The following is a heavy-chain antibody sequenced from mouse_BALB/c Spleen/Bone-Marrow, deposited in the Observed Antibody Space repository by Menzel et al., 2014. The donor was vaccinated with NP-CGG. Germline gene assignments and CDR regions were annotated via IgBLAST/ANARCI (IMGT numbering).Heavy chain of an antibody. CDR3: ARGRGGYYGFAY. J-gene: IGHJ3*01. V-gene: IGHV5-6-5*01. Sequence: EVQGVESGGGLVKPGGSLKLSCAASGFTFSNYVMSWVRQTPEKRLEWVASITSGGSTYYPDSVKGRFTISRDNARNILYLQMSSLRSEDTAMYYCARGRGGYYGFAYWGQGTLVTVSA. CDR2: ITSGGST. CDR1: GFTFSNYV. D-gene: IGHD2-3*01.